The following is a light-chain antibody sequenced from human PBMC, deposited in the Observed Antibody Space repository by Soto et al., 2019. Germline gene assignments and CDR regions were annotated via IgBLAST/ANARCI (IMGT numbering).Light chain of an antibody. V-gene: IGKV3-15*01. CDR1: QSVGST. J-gene: IGKJ1*01. Sequence: EIVMTQSPATLSVSPGERATLSCRASQSVGSTLAWYQQKPGQAPRLLIYGASARVPGTPARFSGSGSGTEFTLTISSLQSEDFAVYYCQQYNNWPPLTFGQGTKVEIK. CDR3: QQYNNWPPLT. CDR2: GAS.